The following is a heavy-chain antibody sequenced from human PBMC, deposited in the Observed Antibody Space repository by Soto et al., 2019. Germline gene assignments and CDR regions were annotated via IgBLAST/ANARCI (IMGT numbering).Heavy chain of an antibody. D-gene: IGHD3-10*01. V-gene: IGHV1-46*03. J-gene: IGHJ5*02. CDR2: INPFDGSR. CDR3: SRGDPGENFPFDP. CDR1: GYIFTSYY. Sequence: ASVKVSCKASGYIFTSYYIHWVRQAPGQGLEWMGWINPFDGSRMFAQSFQGRVTMTRDTSTSTVYMEVSSLRSEDTAVYYCSRGDPGENFPFDPWGQGTLVTVSS.